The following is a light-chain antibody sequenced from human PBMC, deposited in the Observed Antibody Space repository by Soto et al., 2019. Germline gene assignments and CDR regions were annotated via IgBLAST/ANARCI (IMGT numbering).Light chain of an antibody. CDR2: TAS. J-gene: IGKJ5*01. V-gene: IGKV1-12*01. CDR1: QGVSTW. Sequence: DIQMTQSPSSVSASVGDRVTITCRASQGVSTWLAWYQQKPGKAPNLLIYTASSLQSGVPSRFSGSGSGTDFTLTINGLQPEDFATYYCQQAASFPITLGQGTRLEIK. CDR3: QQAASFPIT.